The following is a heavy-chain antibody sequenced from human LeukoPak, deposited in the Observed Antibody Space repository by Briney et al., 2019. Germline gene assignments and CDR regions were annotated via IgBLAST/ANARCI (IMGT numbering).Heavy chain of an antibody. V-gene: IGHV4-59*08. D-gene: IGHD2-2*01. CDR3: ARHGGIVVVPAASYNWFDP. Sequence: SETLSLTCTVSGGPISSYYWSWIRQPPGKGLEWIGYIYYSGSTNYNPSLKSRVTISVDTSKNQFSLKLSSVTAADTAVYYCARHGGIVVVPAASYNWFDPWGQGTLVTVSS. J-gene: IGHJ5*02. CDR1: GGPISSYY. CDR2: IYYSGST.